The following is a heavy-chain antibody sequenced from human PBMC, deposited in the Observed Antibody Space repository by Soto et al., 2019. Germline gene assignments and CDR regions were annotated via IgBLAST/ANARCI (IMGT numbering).Heavy chain of an antibody. CDR3: ARDEGYYYGSGSSQGYFQY. CDR1: GGSISSYY. V-gene: IGHV4-4*07. D-gene: IGHD3-10*01. CDR2: IYSSGST. Sequence: SETLSLTCIVSGGSISSYYWTWIRQPAGKGLEWIGRIYSSGSTYYNPSLKSRVIMSVDTSKNQFSLKLSSVTAADTAVYYCARDEGYYYGSGSSQGYFQYWGQGTKVT. J-gene: IGHJ1*01.